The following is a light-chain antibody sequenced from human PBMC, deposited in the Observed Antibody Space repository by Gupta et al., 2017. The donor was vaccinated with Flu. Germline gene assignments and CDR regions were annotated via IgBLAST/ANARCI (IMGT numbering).Light chain of an antibody. CDR3: QQYYSSPPMYT. V-gene: IGKV4-1*01. J-gene: IGKJ2*01. CDR1: QSVLYSSNNKNY. Sequence: DIVMTQSPDCMPVSLGERATINCKSSQSVLYSSNNKNYLAWYQQKPGQPPKLLIYWASTRESGVPDRFSGSGSGTDFTLTISSLQAEDVAVYYCQQYYSSPPMYTFGQGTKLEIK. CDR2: WAS.